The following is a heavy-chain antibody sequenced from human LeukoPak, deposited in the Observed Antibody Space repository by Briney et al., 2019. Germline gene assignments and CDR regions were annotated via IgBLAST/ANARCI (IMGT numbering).Heavy chain of an antibody. J-gene: IGHJ4*02. V-gene: IGHV3-7*01. CDR2: IKKDGSEK. CDR3: ARGAVNTDY. Sequence: PGGSLRLSCATSGFTFSSSWMTWVRQAPGKGLEWVANIKKDGSEKYYVDSVRGRFTISRDNTKNSLYLQMNSLRAEDTAVYYCARGAVNTDYWGQGILVAVSS. CDR1: GFTFSSSW. D-gene: IGHD4-17*01.